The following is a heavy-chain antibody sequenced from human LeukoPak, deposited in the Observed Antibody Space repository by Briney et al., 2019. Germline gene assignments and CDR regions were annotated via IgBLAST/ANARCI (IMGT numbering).Heavy chain of an antibody. CDR1: GYTFTSYG. Sequence: GASVKVSCKASGYTFTSYGISWVRQAPGQGLEWMGWISAYNGNTNYAQKLQGRVTMTTDTSTSTAYRELRSLRSDDTAVNYCAREDYDFWSGISYWGQGTLVTVSS. D-gene: IGHD3-3*01. CDR2: ISAYNGNT. V-gene: IGHV1-18*01. J-gene: IGHJ4*02. CDR3: AREDYDFWSGISY.